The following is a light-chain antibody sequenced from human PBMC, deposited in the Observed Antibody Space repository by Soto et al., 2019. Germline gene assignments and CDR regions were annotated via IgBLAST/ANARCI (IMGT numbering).Light chain of an antibody. CDR2: DTS. CDR1: QTIYSN. V-gene: IGKV3-11*01. CDR3: QQADSFPIT. J-gene: IGKJ5*01. Sequence: EIVLTQSPATLSLSPGERATLSCRASQTIYSNVAWYQQKPGQAPRLLIYDTSTRATGIPDRFSGSGSGTGFTLSISSLQPEDFATYYCQQADSFPITFGQGTRLEIK.